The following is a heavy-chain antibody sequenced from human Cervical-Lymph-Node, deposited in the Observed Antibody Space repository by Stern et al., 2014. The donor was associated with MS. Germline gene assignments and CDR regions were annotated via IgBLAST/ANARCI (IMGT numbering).Heavy chain of an antibody. CDR2: IYYSGST. CDR3: XXXXXGSYRTFDI. D-gene: IGHD1-26*01. J-gene: IGHJ3*02. Sequence: ESGPGLVKPXXXXXLXXXXSXGSVSXXXXYWSWIRQPPGKGLEXIGYIYYSGSTNYNPSLKGRVTISVDTSKNTVSLKXXXVXXXXXXXXXXXXXXXGSYRTFDIWGQGTMVTVS. V-gene: IGHV4-61*01. CDR1: XGSVSXXXXY.